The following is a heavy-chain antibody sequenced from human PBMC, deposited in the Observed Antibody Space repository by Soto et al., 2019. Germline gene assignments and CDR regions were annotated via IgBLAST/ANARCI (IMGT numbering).Heavy chain of an antibody. CDR1: GYAFTSYG. V-gene: IGHV1-18*01. Sequence: QVQLVQSGAEVKKPGASVKVSCKASGYAFTSYGIAWVRHAPGQGLEWMGWISAYNGNTNYAQKLQGRVTMTTYTFTSTAYMELRSLRSDDTAVYYCARTDSRPQDFDYWGQGTLVTVSS. J-gene: IGHJ4*02. CDR2: ISAYNGNT. CDR3: ARTDSRPQDFDY. D-gene: IGHD6-13*01.